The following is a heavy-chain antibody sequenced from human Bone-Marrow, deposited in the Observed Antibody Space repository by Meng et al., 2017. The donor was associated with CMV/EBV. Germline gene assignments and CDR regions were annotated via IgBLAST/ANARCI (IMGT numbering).Heavy chain of an antibody. D-gene: IGHD2-2*01. CDR3: TTIYCSSTSCYDY. V-gene: IGHV3-15*01. J-gene: IGHJ4*02. CDR2: IKSKTDGGTT. CDR1: GFTFSNAW. Sequence: GESLKISCAASGFTFSNAWMSWVRQAPGKGLEWVGRIKSKTDGGTTDYAAPVKGRFTISRDDSKNTLYLQMNSLKTEDTAVYYCTTIYCSSTSCYDYWGRGTLVTVSS.